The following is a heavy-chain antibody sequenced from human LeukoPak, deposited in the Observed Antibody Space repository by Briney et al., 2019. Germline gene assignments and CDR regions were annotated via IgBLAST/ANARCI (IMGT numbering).Heavy chain of an antibody. CDR3: AKAPGVVEDYFDY. CDR1: GFTFSSYW. Sequence: GGSLRLSCAASGFTFSSYWMTWVRQAPGKGLEWVANINQDGSEKYFVGSVRGRFTISGDNAKNSLYLQMNSLRAEDTALYYCAKAPGVVEDYFDYWGQGTLVTVSS. V-gene: IGHV3-7*03. J-gene: IGHJ4*02. CDR2: INQDGSEK. D-gene: IGHD2-2*01.